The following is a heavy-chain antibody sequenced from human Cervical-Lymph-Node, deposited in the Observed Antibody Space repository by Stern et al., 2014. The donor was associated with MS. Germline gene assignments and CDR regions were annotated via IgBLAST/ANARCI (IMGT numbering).Heavy chain of an antibody. CDR3: ARVRNAALEGS. Sequence: QVQLVESGPEVKKPGASVKVSCKASGSTFTTHGISWVRQAPGQGLEWMGRISSYRGNTNDAQNLKGRVTMTTATSTSTSYMELRSLTSDDTAVYYCARVRNAALEGSWGQGTLITVSS. CDR1: GSTFTTHG. V-gene: IGHV1-18*01. CDR2: ISSYRGNT. D-gene: IGHD2-15*01. J-gene: IGHJ4*02.